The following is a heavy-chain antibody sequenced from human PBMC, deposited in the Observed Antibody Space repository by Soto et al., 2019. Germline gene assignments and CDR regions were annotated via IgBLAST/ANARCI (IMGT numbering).Heavy chain of an antibody. Sequence: SETLSLTCTVSVGSISSSSYYWGWIRQPPGKGLEWIGSIYYSGSTYYNPSLKSRVTISVDTSKNQFSLKLSSVTAADTAVYYCARLTGHSGSYLYYWGQGTLVTVS. CDR1: VGSISSSSYY. D-gene: IGHD1-26*01. J-gene: IGHJ4*02. CDR2: IYYSGST. CDR3: ARLTGHSGSYLYY. V-gene: IGHV4-39*01.